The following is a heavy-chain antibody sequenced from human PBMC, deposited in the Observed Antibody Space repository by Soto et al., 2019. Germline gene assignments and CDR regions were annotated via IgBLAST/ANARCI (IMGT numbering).Heavy chain of an antibody. CDR1: GYSFTSYW. CDR3: ATSGQYYYDSSGYRSAFDI. V-gene: IGHV5-10-1*01. J-gene: IGHJ3*02. Sequence: PGESLKLSCKGSGYSFTSYWISWVRQMPGKGLEWMGRIDPSDSYTNYSPSFQGHVTISADKSISTAYLQWSSLKASDTAMYYCATSGQYYYDSSGYRSAFDIWGQGTMVTVSS. CDR2: IDPSDSYT. D-gene: IGHD3-22*01.